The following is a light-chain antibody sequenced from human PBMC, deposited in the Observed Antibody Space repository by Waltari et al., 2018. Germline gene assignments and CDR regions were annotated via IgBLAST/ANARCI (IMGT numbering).Light chain of an antibody. CDR2: ADG. CDR1: HSNIGNNY. V-gene: IGLV1-51*02. J-gene: IGLJ7*01. CDR3: GTWDSSLSGAV. Sequence: QSVLTQPPSVSAAPGQRVTISCSGGHSNIGNNYVSWYRQFPGTAPERLIYADGWRPSGVPGRFSGSKSGTSATLDITGLQAGDEADYYCGTWDSSLSGAVFGGGTHLTVL.